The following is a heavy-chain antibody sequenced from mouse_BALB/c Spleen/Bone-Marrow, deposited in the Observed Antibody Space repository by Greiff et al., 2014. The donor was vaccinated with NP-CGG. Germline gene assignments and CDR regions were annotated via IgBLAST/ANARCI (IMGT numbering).Heavy chain of an antibody. J-gene: IGHJ4*01. CDR3: ARSGIYYDYYGESYYAMDY. D-gene: IGHD2-4*01. Sequence: EVQLVESGGGLVQPGGSRKLSCAASGFTFSSFGMHWVRQAPEKGLEWVAYISSGSSTTYYADTVKGRFTISRDNPKNTLFLQMTSLRSEDSAMYYCARSGIYYDYYGESYYAMDYWGKGTSVTVSS. V-gene: IGHV5-17*02. CDR2: ISSGSSTT. CDR1: GFTFSSFG.